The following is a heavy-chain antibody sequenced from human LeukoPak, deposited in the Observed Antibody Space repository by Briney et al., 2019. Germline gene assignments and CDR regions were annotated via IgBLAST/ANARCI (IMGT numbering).Heavy chain of an antibody. V-gene: IGHV3-33*01. Sequence: GGSLRLSCAASGYAFSTYAMHWVRQAPGMGLEWVAVIWHDGSNKYYADSVRGRFTISRDNSKNTLSLQMNSLRAEDAAVYYCAREGLVAGQTGMGYWGQGTLVTVSS. CDR2: IWHDGSNK. CDR3: AREGLVAGQTGMGY. D-gene: IGHD6-19*01. CDR1: GYAFSTYA. J-gene: IGHJ4*02.